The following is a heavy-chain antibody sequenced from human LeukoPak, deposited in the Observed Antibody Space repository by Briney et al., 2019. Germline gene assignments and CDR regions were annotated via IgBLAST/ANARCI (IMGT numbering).Heavy chain of an antibody. CDR2: IDRDGSVR. Sequence: GGSLRLSCSASGFSFSTYWMSWVRQTPETGLEFVANIDRDGSVRNYMDSLRGRSTISRDNAKKSMYLEISSLRADDTAVYYCARDPGSSSFDLWGRGALVTVSS. J-gene: IGHJ4*02. CDR1: GFSFSTYW. CDR3: ARDPGSSSFDL. D-gene: IGHD6-13*01. V-gene: IGHV3-7*01.